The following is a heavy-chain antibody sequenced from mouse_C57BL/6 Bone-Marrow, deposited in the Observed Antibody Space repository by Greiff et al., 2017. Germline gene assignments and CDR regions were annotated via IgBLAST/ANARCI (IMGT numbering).Heavy chain of an antibody. J-gene: IGHJ4*01. D-gene: IGHD2-4*01. CDR3: ARGVIYHDRRYYYAMDY. V-gene: IGHV1-82*01. CDR1: GYAFSSSW. Sequence: QVQLQQSGPELVKPGASVKISCKASGYAFSSSWMNWVKQRPGKGLEWIGRIYPGDGDTNYNGKFKGKATLTADKSSSTAYMQLSSLTSEDYAVYYYARGVIYHDRRYYYAMDYWGQGTSVTVSS. CDR2: IYPGDGDT.